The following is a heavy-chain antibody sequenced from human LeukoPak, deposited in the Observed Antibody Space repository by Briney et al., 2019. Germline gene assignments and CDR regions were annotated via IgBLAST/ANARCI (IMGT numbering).Heavy chain of an antibody. V-gene: IGHV3-48*02. Sequence: GGSLRLSCAASGFTFSTYDMNWVRQAPGKGLEWVSHISTTGTTVYYADSVKGRFTISRDNAKNSLYLQMNSLRDEDTAVYYCARLPPTKYSGYDRRDYWGQGTLVTVSS. CDR1: GFTFSTYD. D-gene: IGHD5-12*01. J-gene: IGHJ4*02. CDR2: ISTTGTTV. CDR3: ARLPPTKYSGYDRRDY.